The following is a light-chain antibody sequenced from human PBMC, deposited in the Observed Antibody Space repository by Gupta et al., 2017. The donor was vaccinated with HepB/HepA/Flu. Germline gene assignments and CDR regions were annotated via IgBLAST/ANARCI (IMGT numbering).Light chain of an antibody. V-gene: IGKV2-28*01. J-gene: IGKJ1*01. Sequence: DIAMTHAPLALPVTPGEPASISCRSSQSRLHSNGYNYLDWYLQKPGQAPQLLIYLGSNRASGVPDRFSGSGSGTDFTLKISRVEAEDVGVYYCRQYLQTPRTFGQGTKVEIK. CDR1: QSRLHSNGYNY. CDR3: RQYLQTPRT. CDR2: LGS.